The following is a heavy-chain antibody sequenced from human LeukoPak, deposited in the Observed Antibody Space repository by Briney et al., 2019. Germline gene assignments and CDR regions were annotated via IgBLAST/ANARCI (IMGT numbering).Heavy chain of an antibody. CDR2: ISYDGTNI. J-gene: IGHJ4*02. D-gene: IGHD2-2*01. CDR3: VRDSDSVARGYFDY. V-gene: IGHV3-30-3*01. CDR1: GFTFSSHS. Sequence: GRSPRLSCAASGFTFSSHSMHWVRQAPGKGLEWVAVISYDGTNIHYADSVKGRLTISRDNSKNTLYLQMNSLRPEDTAVYYCVRDSDSVARGYFDYWGQGTLVTVSS.